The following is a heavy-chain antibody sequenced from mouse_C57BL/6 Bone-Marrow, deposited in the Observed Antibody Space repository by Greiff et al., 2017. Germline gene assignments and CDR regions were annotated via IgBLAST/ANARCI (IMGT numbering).Heavy chain of an antibody. J-gene: IGHJ4*01. CDR1: GYTFTSYW. CDR2: IDPSDSYT. Sequence: QVQLQQPGAELVMPGASVKLSCKASGYTFTSYWMHWVKQRPGQGLEWIGEIDPSDSYTNYNQKFKGKSTLTVDKSSSTAYMQLSSLTSEDSAVYYCARTSSYSNSGAMDYWGQGTSVPVSS. CDR3: ARTSSYSNSGAMDY. V-gene: IGHV1-69*01. D-gene: IGHD2-5*01.